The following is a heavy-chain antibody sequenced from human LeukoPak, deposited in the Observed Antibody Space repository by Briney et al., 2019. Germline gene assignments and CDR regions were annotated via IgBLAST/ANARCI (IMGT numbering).Heavy chain of an antibody. CDR3: ARLPYFEGFDY. J-gene: IGHJ4*02. D-gene: IGHD3-9*01. CDR1: GGSIESYY. Sequence: PSETLSLTCSVSGGSIESYYWSWIRQPPGKGLEFIGYIAASGTTKHNPSLKSRVTLSMDTSKNQFSLKLRSVTAADTAVYFCARLPYFEGFDYWGQGTQVSVSS. V-gene: IGHV4-4*08. CDR2: IAASGTT.